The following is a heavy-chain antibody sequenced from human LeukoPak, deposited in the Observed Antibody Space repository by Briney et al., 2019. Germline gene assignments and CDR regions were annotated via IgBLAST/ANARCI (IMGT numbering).Heavy chain of an antibody. CDR2: IFKSGFT. CDR1: GGSISSGGYY. Sequence: SETLSLTCTVSGGSISSGGYYWGWIRRPPGKGLEWIGSIFKSGFTHYNPSLKSRLTMSVDTSKNQFFLKLNSMTAADTAVYYCARHALYGSGNNWFDPWGQGTLVTVSS. D-gene: IGHD3-10*01. J-gene: IGHJ5*02. V-gene: IGHV4-39*01. CDR3: ARHALYGSGNNWFDP.